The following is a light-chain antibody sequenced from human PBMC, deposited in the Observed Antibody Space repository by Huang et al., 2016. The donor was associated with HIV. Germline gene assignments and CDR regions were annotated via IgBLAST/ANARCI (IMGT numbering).Light chain of an antibody. J-gene: IGKJ1*01. CDR2: GVS. CDR1: QSVNSN. Sequence: EILMTQSPATLSVSPGERATLSCRASQSVNSNLAWYQQKRGQPPRLLIYGVSSRASGIPERFSGSGSGTEFTLTISSLQSEDFAVYYCQQYNSWPPWAFGQGTTVEI. CDR3: QQYNSWPPWA. V-gene: IGKV3-15*01.